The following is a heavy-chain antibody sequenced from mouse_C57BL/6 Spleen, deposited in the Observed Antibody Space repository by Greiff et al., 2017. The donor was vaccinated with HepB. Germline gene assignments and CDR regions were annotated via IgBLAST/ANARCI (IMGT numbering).Heavy chain of an antibody. Sequence: EVQLQQSGPELVKPGASVKMSCKASGYTFTDYNMHWVKQSHGKSLEWIGYINPNNGGTSYNQKFKGKATLTVNKSSSTAYMELRSLTSEDSAVYYCAREIYDGYYSFAYWGQRTLVTVSA. J-gene: IGHJ3*01. CDR1: GYTFTDYN. V-gene: IGHV1-22*01. D-gene: IGHD2-3*01. CDR3: AREIYDGYYSFAY. CDR2: INPNNGGT.